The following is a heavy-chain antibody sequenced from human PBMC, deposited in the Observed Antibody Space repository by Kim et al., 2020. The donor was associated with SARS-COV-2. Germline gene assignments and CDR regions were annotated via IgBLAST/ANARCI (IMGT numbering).Heavy chain of an antibody. CDR3: AKDLRGVGV. CDR1: GFTFDDYA. Sequence: GGSLRLSCAASGFTFDDYAMHWVRQAPGKGLEWVSGISWNSGSIGYADSVKGRFTISRDNAKNSLYLQMNSLRAEDTALYYCAKDLRGVGVWGQGTTVTVSS. J-gene: IGHJ6*02. V-gene: IGHV3-9*01. CDR2: ISWNSGSI. D-gene: IGHD3-10*01.